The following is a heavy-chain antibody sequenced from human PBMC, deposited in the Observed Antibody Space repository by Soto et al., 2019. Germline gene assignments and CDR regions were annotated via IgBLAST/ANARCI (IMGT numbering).Heavy chain of an antibody. Sequence: QVQLQQWGAGLLKPSETLSLTCAVYGGSFSGYYWSWIRQPPGKGLEWIGEINHSGSTNYNPSLKSRVTISVDTSKNQFSLKLSSVTAADTAVYYCASPSPHYYGSGRRDVWGQGTTVTVSS. CDR1: GGSFSGYY. V-gene: IGHV4-34*01. D-gene: IGHD3-10*01. J-gene: IGHJ6*02. CDR2: INHSGST. CDR3: ASPSPHYYGSGRRDV.